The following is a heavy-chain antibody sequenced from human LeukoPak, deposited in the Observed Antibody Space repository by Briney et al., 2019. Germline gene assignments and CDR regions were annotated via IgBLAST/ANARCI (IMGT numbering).Heavy chain of an antibody. Sequence: GESLKISCKGSGYNFTTHWIGWVRQMPGKGLECMGIIYPGDSDTRYSPSFQGQVTISADKSISTAYLQWSSLKASDTAMYYCTRHVLGGAFDVWVQGTMDIVSS. CDR2: IYPGDSDT. V-gene: IGHV5-51*01. CDR1: GYNFTTHW. CDR3: TRHVLGGAFDV. J-gene: IGHJ3*01. D-gene: IGHD3-16*01.